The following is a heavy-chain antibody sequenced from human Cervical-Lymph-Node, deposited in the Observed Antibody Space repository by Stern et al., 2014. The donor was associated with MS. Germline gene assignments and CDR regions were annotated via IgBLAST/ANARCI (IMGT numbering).Heavy chain of an antibody. J-gene: IGHJ4*02. D-gene: IGHD6-19*01. V-gene: IGHV1-46*03. CDR2: INPSGGST. Sequence: VQLVESGAEVKKPGASVKVSCKASGYTFTSYYMHWVRQAPGQGLEWMGIINPSGGSTSYAQKFQGRVTMTRDTSTSTVYMELSSLRSEDTAVYYCARARSLYSSGWYLWYWGQGTLVTVYS. CDR3: ARARSLYSSGWYLWY. CDR1: GYTFTSYY.